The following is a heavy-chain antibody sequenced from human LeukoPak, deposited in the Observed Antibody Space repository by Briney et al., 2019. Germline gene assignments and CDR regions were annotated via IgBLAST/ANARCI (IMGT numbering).Heavy chain of an antibody. CDR3: AKNVRAGSGGDCYYYYMDV. CDR2: IRYDGSNK. V-gene: IGHV3-30*02. CDR1: AFTFSRYG. Sequence: GGSLRLSSAASAFTFSRYGMHWVRQAPGKGLEWVAFIRYDGSNKYYADSVNGRFVISRDNTKNTVSLYMSSPRAEDTGVYLSAKNVRAGSGGDCYYYYMDVWGKGTTVTISS. J-gene: IGHJ6*03. D-gene: IGHD1-14*01.